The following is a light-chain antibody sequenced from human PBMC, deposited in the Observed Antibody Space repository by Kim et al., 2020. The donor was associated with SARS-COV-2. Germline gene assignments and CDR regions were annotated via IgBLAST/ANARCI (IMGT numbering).Light chain of an antibody. Sequence: GQSVTTSCTGTSSDVGGYNYVSWYQHHPGKAPKVLIYNVSKRPSGVPDRFSGSKSGNTASLTISGLQAEDEADYYCCSYAGRYSGLFGTGTKVTVL. V-gene: IGLV2-11*01. CDR1: SSDVGGYNY. CDR3: CSYAGRYSGL. CDR2: NVS. J-gene: IGLJ1*01.